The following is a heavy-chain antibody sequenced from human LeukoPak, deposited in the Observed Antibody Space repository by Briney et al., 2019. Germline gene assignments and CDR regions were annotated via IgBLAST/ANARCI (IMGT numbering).Heavy chain of an antibody. D-gene: IGHD2-2*02. Sequence: SEXLSLTCTVSGGSISSYYWSWLRQPAGKGLEWIGRIYTSGSTNYNPSLTSQGTMSVDKSKNQCSLNLRYVTAADTAVYYCARDSSCGTRCYNWYFDLWGRGTLVTVSS. CDR3: ARDSSCGTRCYNWYFDL. J-gene: IGHJ2*01. CDR1: GGSISSYY. CDR2: IYTSGST. V-gene: IGHV4-4*07.